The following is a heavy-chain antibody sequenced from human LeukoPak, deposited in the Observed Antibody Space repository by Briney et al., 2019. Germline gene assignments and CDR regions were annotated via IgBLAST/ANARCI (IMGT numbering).Heavy chain of an antibody. CDR2: ISTSGSTI. J-gene: IGHJ4*02. CDR1: GFTFSSYE. CDR3: ARDASALY. Sequence: GGSLRLSCAASGFTFSSYEMNWVRQAPGKGLEWVSYISTSGSTIYYADSVKGRFTISRDNARDSLYLQMNSLRDDDTSVYFCARDASALYWGRGTLVTVSS. V-gene: IGHV3-48*03. D-gene: IGHD6-19*01.